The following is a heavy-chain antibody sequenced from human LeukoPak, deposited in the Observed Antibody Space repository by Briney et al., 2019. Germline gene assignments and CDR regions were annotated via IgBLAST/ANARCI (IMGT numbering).Heavy chain of an antibody. J-gene: IGHJ6*03. CDR1: GLSFSSYW. V-gene: IGHV3-7*01. CDR2: IKEDGSEK. D-gene: IGHD3-16*01. Sequence: GGSLRLSCAVSGLSFSSYWMTWGRQAPGKGLEWVANIKEDGSEKYYVDSVKGRFTISRDSAKNSLYLQMNSLRAEDTAVYYCVSGGHMAVWGKGTTVTVS. CDR3: VSGGHMAV.